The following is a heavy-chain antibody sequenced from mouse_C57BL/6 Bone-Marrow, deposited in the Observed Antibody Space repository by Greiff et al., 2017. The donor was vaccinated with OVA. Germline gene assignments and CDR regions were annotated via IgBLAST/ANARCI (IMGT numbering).Heavy chain of an antibody. CDR1: GYTFTGYW. CDR2: ILPGSGST. CDR3: ASPIYYYGRGYFDV. J-gene: IGHJ1*03. D-gene: IGHD1-1*01. V-gene: IGHV1-9*01. Sequence: QVQLQQSGAELLKPGASVKLSCKATGYTFTGYWIEWVKQRPGHGLEWIGEILPGSGSTNYNEKFKGKATFTADTSSNTAYMQLSSLTTEDSAIYYCASPIYYYGRGYFDVWGTGTTVTVSS.